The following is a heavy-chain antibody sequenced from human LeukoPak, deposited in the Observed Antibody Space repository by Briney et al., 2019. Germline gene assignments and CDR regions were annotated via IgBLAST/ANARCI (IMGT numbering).Heavy chain of an antibody. Sequence: SETLSLTCTVSGGSISSSSYYWGWIRQPPGKGLEWIGSIDYSGSTYYNPSLKSRVTISVDTSKNQFSLKLSSVTAADTAVYYCARVMVRGVMSFDYWGQGTLVTVSS. J-gene: IGHJ4*02. CDR1: GGSISSSSYY. CDR3: ARVMVRGVMSFDY. CDR2: IDYSGST. D-gene: IGHD3-10*01. V-gene: IGHV4-39*07.